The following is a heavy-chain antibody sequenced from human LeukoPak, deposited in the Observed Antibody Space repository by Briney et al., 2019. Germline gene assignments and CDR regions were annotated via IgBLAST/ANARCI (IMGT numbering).Heavy chain of an antibody. CDR2: INAGNGNT. CDR1: GYTSTSYA. D-gene: IGHD3-22*01. CDR3: AREEYYYDSSGYYEESGFDY. Sequence: GASVKVSCKASGYTSTSYAMNWVRQAPGQRLEWMGWINAGNGNTKYSQEFQGRVTITRDTSASTAYMELSSLRSEDMAVYYCAREEYYYDSSGYYEESGFDYWGQGTLVTVSS. J-gene: IGHJ4*02. V-gene: IGHV1-3*03.